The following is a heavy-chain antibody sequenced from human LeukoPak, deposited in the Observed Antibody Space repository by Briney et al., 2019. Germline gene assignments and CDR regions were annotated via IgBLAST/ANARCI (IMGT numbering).Heavy chain of an antibody. CDR2: IYHSGST. D-gene: IGHD6-13*01. CDR1: GGAISSGSYY. V-gene: IGHV4-39*01. Sequence: SETLSLTCTVSGGAISSGSYYWGWIRQPPGKGLEWIGSIYHSGSTYYNPSLESRVTISVDTSKNQFSLKLTSVTAADTAVYYCARHGGSNWYVNWFDPWGQGILVTVSS. J-gene: IGHJ5*02. CDR3: ARHGGSNWYVNWFDP.